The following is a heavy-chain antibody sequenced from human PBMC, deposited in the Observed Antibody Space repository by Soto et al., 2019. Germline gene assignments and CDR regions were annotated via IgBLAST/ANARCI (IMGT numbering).Heavy chain of an antibody. CDR1: GFTFSSYA. Sequence: PWGSLRLSCAASGFTFSSYAMHWVRQAPGKGLEWVAVISYDGSNKYYADSVKGRFTISRDNSKNTLYLQMNSLRAEDTAVYYCARDTTIVVVTAPYFDYWGQGTLVTVSS. V-gene: IGHV3-30-3*01. D-gene: IGHD2-21*02. CDR3: ARDTTIVVVTAPYFDY. CDR2: ISYDGSNK. J-gene: IGHJ4*02.